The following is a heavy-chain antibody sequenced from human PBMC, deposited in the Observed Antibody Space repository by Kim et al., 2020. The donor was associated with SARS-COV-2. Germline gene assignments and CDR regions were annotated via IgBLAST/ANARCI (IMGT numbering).Heavy chain of an antibody. D-gene: IGHD5-18*01. V-gene: IGHV1-69*13. J-gene: IGHJ5*02. CDR1: GGTFSSYA. Sequence: SSVKVSCKASGGTFSSYAISWVRQAPGQGLEWMGGIIPIFGTANYAQKFQGIVTITADESTSTAYMELSSLRSEDTAVYYCARDPYDGHTAMVGSHAKSYKNGFDPWGQGTLVTVSS. CDR3: ARDPYDGHTAMVGSHAKSYKNGFDP. CDR2: IIPIFGTA.